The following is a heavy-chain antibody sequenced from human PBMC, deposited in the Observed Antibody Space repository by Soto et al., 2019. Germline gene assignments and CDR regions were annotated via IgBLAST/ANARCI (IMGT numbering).Heavy chain of an antibody. CDR3: ASFITIFRVVINSFDY. CDR1: GGSISSSSYY. D-gene: IGHD3-3*01. CDR2: IYYSGST. V-gene: IGHV4-39*01. J-gene: IGHJ4*02. Sequence: PSETLSLTCTVSGGSISSSSYYWGWIRQPPGKGLEWIGSIYYSGSTYYNPSLKSRVTISVDTSKNQFSLKLSAVTAADTAVYYCASFITIFRVVINSFDYWGQGTLVTVSS.